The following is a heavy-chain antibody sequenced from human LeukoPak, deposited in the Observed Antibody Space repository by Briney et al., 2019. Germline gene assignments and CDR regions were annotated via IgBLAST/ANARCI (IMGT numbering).Heavy chain of an antibody. V-gene: IGHV1-69*13. J-gene: IGHJ4*02. D-gene: IGHD3-22*01. CDR1: GGTFSSYA. Sequence: SVKVSCKASGGTFSSYAISWVRQAPGQGLGWMGGIIPIFGTANYAQKFQGRVTITADESTSTAYMELSSLRSEDTAVYYCASKHDSSGYTLGGWGQGTLVTVSS. CDR3: ASKHDSSGYTLGG. CDR2: IIPIFGTA.